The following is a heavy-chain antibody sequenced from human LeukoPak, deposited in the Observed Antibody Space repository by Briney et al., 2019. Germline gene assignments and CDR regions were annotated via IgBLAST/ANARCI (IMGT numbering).Heavy chain of an antibody. J-gene: IGHJ4*02. D-gene: IGHD6-13*01. CDR2: ISSTSIYT. V-gene: IGHV3-11*05. Sequence: PGGSLRLSCAASGFTFSDYYMSWIRQAPGKGLEWDSDISSTSIYTNYADSVKGRFTISRDNAKNSLYLQMNSLRAEDTAVYYCARGDGYSSSWYSDYWGQGTLVTVSS. CDR1: GFTFSDYY. CDR3: ARGDGYSSSWYSDY.